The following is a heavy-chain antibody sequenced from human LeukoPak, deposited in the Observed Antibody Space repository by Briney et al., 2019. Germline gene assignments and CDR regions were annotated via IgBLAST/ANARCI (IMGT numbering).Heavy chain of an antibody. V-gene: IGHV1-24*01. CDR2: FDPEDGET. CDR3: ARDSNDFWSGYYHDY. D-gene: IGHD3-3*01. J-gene: IGHJ4*02. CDR1: GYTLTELS. Sequence: ASVKVSCKVSGYTLTELSMHWVRQAPGKGLEWMGGFDPEDGETIYAQKFQGRVTMTTDTSTSTAYTELRSLRSDDTAVYYCARDSNDFWSGYYHDYWGQGTLVTVSS.